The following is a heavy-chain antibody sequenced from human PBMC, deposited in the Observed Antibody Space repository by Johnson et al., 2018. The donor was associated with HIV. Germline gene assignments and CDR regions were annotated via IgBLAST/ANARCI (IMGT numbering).Heavy chain of an antibody. CDR3: AKDDQNYYGSGSYYDAFDI. V-gene: IGHV3-30-3*01. D-gene: IGHD3-10*01. J-gene: IGHJ3*02. CDR1: GVTFSSSA. Sequence: QVQLVESGGGVVQPGRSLRLSCAASGVTFSSSAMHWVRQAPGKGLEWVAVISYDGRNKYYADSVKGRFTISRDNSKNTLYLQMNSLRAEDTAVYYCAKDDQNYYGSGSYYDAFDIWGQGTMVTVSS. CDR2: ISYDGRNK.